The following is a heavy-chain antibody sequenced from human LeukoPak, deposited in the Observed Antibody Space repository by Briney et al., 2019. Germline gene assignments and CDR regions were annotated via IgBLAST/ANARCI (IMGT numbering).Heavy chain of an antibody. D-gene: IGHD2-15*01. CDR1: GFTFSSYS. V-gene: IGHV3-21*01. CDR2: ISSSSSYI. J-gene: IGHJ4*02. Sequence: GGSLRLSCAASGFTFSSYSMNWVRQAPGKGLEWVSSISSSSSYIYYADSVKGRFTISRDNAKNSLYLQMKSLRAEDTAVYYCARDSSSGGSCYSCYFDYWGQGTLVTVSS. CDR3: ARDSSSGGSCYSCYFDY.